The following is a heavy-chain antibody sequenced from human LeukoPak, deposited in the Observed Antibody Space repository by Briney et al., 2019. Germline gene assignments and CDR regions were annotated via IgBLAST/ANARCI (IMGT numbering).Heavy chain of an antibody. D-gene: IGHD5-18*01. J-gene: IGHJ4*02. CDR1: GFTFSSYW. CDR3: ASSLTIRRGYIYGQPYFDY. Sequence: GGSLRLSCAASGFTFSSYWMHWVRQAPGKGLVWVSRISSDGSSTSYADSVKGRFTISRDNAKNTLYLQMNSLRAEDTAVYYCASSLTIRRGYIYGQPYFDYWGQGTLVTVSS. CDR2: ISSDGSST. V-gene: IGHV3-74*01.